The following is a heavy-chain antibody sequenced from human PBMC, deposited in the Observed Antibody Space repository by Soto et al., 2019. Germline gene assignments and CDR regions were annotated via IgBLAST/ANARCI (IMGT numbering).Heavy chain of an antibody. V-gene: IGHV4-31*11. CDR2: IYYSGST. J-gene: IGHJ4*02. D-gene: IGHD1-20*01. CDR3: ARDNGYNRIDY. CDR1: GGSISSAGYY. Sequence: QVLLQESGPGLVKPSQTLSLTCAVSGGSISSAGYYWSWIRQHPGKGLEWIGYIYYSGSTYYNPSLKSRVTISVDTSKNQFSLNLSSVITADTAVYYCARDNGYNRIDYWGQGTLVTVSS.